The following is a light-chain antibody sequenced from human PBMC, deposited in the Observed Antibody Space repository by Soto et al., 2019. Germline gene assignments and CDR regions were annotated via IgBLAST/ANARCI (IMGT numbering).Light chain of an antibody. Sequence: EIILTQSPASLSVSPGERATLSCRASQSVNNNLAWYQQKHGQAPRLLIYGASTRATGIPGRFRGSGSGTEFTLTITSLQSEDFAVYFCQQYNNWPPDTFGQGTKLEIK. CDR3: QQYNNWPPDT. V-gene: IGKV3-15*01. CDR1: QSVNNN. CDR2: GAS. J-gene: IGKJ2*01.